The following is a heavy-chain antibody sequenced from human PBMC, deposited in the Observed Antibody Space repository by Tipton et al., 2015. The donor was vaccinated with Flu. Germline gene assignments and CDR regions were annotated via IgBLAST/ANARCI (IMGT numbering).Heavy chain of an antibody. CDR2: IYTSGST. V-gene: IGHV4-61*09. D-gene: IGHD1-1*01. CDR3: ARGVSMTGTDS. CDR1: GGSISSSSYY. Sequence: TLSLTCTVSGGSISSSSYYWTWIRQPAGKGLEWIGQIYTSGSTKYNPSLKSRVTMSLDTSKNQFSLKMSSVTAADTAVYYCARGVSMTGTDSWGQGTLVTVSS. J-gene: IGHJ4*02.